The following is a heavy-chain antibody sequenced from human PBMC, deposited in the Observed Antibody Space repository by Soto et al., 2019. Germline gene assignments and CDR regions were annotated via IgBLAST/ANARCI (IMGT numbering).Heavy chain of an antibody. CDR3: ATSHDYGDASFDY. J-gene: IGHJ4*02. CDR1: GGSISSYY. Sequence: PSETLSLTCTVSGGSISSYYWSWIRQPPGKGLEWIGYIYYSGSTNYNPSLKSRVTISVDTSKNQFSLKLSSVTAADTAVYYCATSHDYGDASFDYWGQGTLVTVSS. D-gene: IGHD4-17*01. V-gene: IGHV4-59*01. CDR2: IYYSGST.